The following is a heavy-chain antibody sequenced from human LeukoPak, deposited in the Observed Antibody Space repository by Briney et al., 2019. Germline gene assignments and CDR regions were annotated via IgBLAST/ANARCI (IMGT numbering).Heavy chain of an antibody. J-gene: IGHJ4*02. V-gene: IGHV3-49*04. CDR3: TRDPQIHY. CDR1: GFTFGDYA. Sequence: GGSLRLSCTGPGFTFGDYAMSWVRQAPGKGLEWVGFIRSKSYGGTTEYAASVKGRFTISRDDSKSIAYLQMNSLKTEDTAVYYCTRDPQIHYWGQGTLVTVSS. CDR2: IRSKSYGGTT.